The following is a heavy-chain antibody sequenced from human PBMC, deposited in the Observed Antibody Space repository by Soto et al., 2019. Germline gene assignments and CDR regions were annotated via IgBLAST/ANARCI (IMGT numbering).Heavy chain of an antibody. J-gene: IGHJ6*02. CDR2: INHSGST. Sequence: TLSLTCAVYGGSFSGYYWSWIRQPPGKGLEWIGEINHSGSTNYNPSLKSRVTISVDTSKNQFSLKLSSVTAADTAVYYCARARYDFWSGYREDYYYGMDVWGQGTTVTVSS. V-gene: IGHV4-34*01. D-gene: IGHD3-3*01. CDR1: GGSFSGYY. CDR3: ARARYDFWSGYREDYYYGMDV.